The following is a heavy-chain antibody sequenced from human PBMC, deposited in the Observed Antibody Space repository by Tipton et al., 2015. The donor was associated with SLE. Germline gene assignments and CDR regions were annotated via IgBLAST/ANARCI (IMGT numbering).Heavy chain of an antibody. CDR1: RFTFSSYS. V-gene: IGHV3-48*01. Sequence: SLRLSCAASRFTFSSYSMNWVRQAPGKGLEWVSYISSSGSTIYYADSVKGRFTISRDNAKNSLYLQMNSLRAEDTAVYYCARAYDFWRLFGAFDIWGQGTMVTVSS. J-gene: IGHJ3*02. CDR3: ARAYDFWRLFGAFDI. CDR2: ISSSGSTI. D-gene: IGHD3-3*01.